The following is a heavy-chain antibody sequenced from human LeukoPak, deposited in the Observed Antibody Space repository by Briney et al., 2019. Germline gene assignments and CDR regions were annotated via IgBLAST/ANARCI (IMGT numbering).Heavy chain of an antibody. Sequence: PSETLSLTCTVSGASIGSTTYYWDWFRQPPGKGLEWIGNIYDGGSTHYNPSLKSRLTMSVYTSKNHFSLRLNSVTAADTAIYYCATHRRPGSGGYENAFEIWGQGTMVTGSS. CDR2: IYDGGST. CDR3: ATHRRPGSGGYENAFEI. CDR1: GASIGSTTYY. V-gene: IGHV4-39*01. J-gene: IGHJ3*02. D-gene: IGHD5-12*01.